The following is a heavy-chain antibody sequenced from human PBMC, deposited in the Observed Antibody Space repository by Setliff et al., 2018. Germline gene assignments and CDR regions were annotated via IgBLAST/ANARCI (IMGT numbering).Heavy chain of an antibody. CDR2: ISGSGGST. CDR3: AKDVITIIRGVINDYYYYYMDV. CDR1: GLTFSSYG. V-gene: IGHV3-23*01. J-gene: IGHJ6*03. Sequence: LRLSCAASGLTFSSYGMSWVRQAPGKGLEWVSAISGSGGSTYYVDSVKGRFTISRDNSKNTLYLQMNSLRAEDTAVYYCAKDVITIIRGVINDYYYYYMDVWGKGTTVTVSS. D-gene: IGHD3-10*01.